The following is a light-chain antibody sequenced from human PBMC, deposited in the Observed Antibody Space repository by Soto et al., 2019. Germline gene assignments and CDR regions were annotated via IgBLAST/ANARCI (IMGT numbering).Light chain of an antibody. J-gene: IGKJ1*01. CDR1: QGISTY. CDR3: QHLSGYPQT. CDR2: PAS. Sequence: DIPLTQSPSFLSASVGDRVTITCRASQGISTYLAWYQQKPGKAPKLLIFPASTLHSGVPSRFSGSGSGTEFTLSISSLQPEDFATYYCQHLSGYPQTFGQGTKVEIK. V-gene: IGKV1-9*01.